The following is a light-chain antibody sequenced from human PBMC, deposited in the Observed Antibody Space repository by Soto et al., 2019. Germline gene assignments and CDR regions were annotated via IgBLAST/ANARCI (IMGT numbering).Light chain of an antibody. V-gene: IGKV3-15*01. J-gene: IGKJ1*01. Sequence: ETVMTQSPATLSLSPGERATLSCRASQSVSSKLVWYQQKPGQAPRFLIYGASPRATGIPARFRGSGSGTEFTLTIDSLQSEDFAVYYCQQYNNWPWTFGQGTKVDIK. CDR2: GAS. CDR1: QSVSSK. CDR3: QQYNNWPWT.